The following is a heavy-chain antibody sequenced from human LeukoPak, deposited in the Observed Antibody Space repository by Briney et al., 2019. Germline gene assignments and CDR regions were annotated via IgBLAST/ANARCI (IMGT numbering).Heavy chain of an antibody. J-gene: IGHJ4*02. CDR3: AKNIVGATTPFDY. D-gene: IGHD1-26*01. V-gene: IGHV3-53*01. CDR2: IYSGGST. Sequence: GGSLRLSCAASGFTVSSNYMSWVRQAPGKGLEWVSVIYSGGSTYYADSVKGRFTISRDKPKNTLYLQMNSLRAEDTAVYYCAKNIVGATTPFDYWGQGTLVTVSS. CDR1: GFTVSSNY.